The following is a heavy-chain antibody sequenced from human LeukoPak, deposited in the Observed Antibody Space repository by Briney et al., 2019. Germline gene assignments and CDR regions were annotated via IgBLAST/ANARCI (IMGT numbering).Heavy chain of an antibody. CDR1: GGSISSYY. CDR3: ARDRWFDP. CDR2: IYYSGST. Sequence: PSETLSLTCTVSGGSISSYYWSWIRQPPGKGLEWIGYIYYSGSTKYNPYLKSRVIISVDTSNQFSLKLSSVTAADTAVYYCARDRWFDPWGQGTLVTVSS. J-gene: IGHJ5*02. V-gene: IGHV4-59*01.